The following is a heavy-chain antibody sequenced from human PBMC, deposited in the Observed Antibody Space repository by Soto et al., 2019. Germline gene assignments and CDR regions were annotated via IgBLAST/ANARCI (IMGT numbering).Heavy chain of an antibody. Sequence: EVQLVESGGGLVQPGRSLRLSCAASGFTFDDYAMHWVRQAPGKGLEWVAGLTWNGGSVGYADSVKGRFTISRDNAKNSLHLQMNSLRGEDTALYYCAKDIGDLAAVKTGLGLLYYVMDAWGQGTTVTVSS. V-gene: IGHV3-9*01. CDR1: GFTFDDYA. CDR2: LTWNGGSV. J-gene: IGHJ6*02. CDR3: AKDIGDLAAVKTGLGLLYYVMDA. D-gene: IGHD6-13*01.